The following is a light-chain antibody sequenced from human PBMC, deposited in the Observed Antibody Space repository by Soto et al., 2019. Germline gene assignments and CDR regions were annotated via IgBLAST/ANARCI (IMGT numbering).Light chain of an antibody. CDR2: TAS. CDR1: QSISSW. V-gene: IGKV1-5*03. Sequence: DIQMTQSPSTLSASIGDRVTITCRACQSISSWLAWYQQKPGKAPNLLIYTASNLESGVPSRFSGSGSGTEFTLTISSLQPDDFATYYCQQYNSYPLTFGPGTKVDIK. J-gene: IGKJ3*01. CDR3: QQYNSYPLT.